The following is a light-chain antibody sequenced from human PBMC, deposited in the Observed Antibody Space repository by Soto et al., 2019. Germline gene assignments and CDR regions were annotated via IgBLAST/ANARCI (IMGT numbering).Light chain of an antibody. Sequence: EIVLTQSPATLSLSPGERATLSCRASQSVSSYLAWYQQKPGQAPRLLIYDASNRATGIPARFSGSGSGTDFTLTISSLEPEDFAVYYCQQRSDWPPKLTFGGGTKVEIK. CDR1: QSVSSY. CDR3: QQRSDWPPKLT. V-gene: IGKV3-11*01. CDR2: DAS. J-gene: IGKJ4*01.